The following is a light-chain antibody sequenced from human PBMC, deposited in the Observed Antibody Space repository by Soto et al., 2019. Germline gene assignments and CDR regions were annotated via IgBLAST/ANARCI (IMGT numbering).Light chain of an antibody. CDR2: AAA. CDR1: QSISSTH. CDR3: QQSYNTPYT. V-gene: IGKV1-39*01. Sequence: TQSPDTLSLSPGERATLSCRASQSISSTHLVWYQQKPGKAPSLLIYAAASLQSGVPSRFSAGGSGTDFTLTISSLQPEDFATYYCQQSYNTPYTFGQGTHLEI. J-gene: IGKJ2*01.